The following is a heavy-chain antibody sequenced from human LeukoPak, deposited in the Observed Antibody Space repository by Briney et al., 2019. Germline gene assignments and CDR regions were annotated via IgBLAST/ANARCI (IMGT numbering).Heavy chain of an antibody. V-gene: IGHV3-49*04. CDR3: TSPGGY. D-gene: IGHD3-16*01. Sequence: SLRLSCTGSGFTFGEYAMSWVRQAPGKGLEWVGLIRSKAYGGTTEYAASVKGRFTISRDDSKSIAYLQMNSLKTEDTAVYYCTSPGGYWGQGTLVTVSS. CDR2: IRSKAYGGTT. J-gene: IGHJ4*02. CDR1: GFTFGEYA.